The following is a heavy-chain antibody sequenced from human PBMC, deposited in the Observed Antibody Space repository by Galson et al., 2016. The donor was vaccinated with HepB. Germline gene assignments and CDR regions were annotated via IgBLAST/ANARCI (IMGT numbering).Heavy chain of an antibody. V-gene: IGHV4-39*01. CDR3: ARHGPVTTQFC. Sequence: SETLSLTCTVSDDSISSSRYYWGWIRQPPGKGLEWIGSLYYSGSTFYNPSLKSRVTLSADTSKKQFSLELNSVTAADTAVYYCARHGPVTTQFCWGQGTLVTVSS. CDR1: DDSISSSRYY. CDR2: LYYSGST. D-gene: IGHD4-11*01. J-gene: IGHJ4*02.